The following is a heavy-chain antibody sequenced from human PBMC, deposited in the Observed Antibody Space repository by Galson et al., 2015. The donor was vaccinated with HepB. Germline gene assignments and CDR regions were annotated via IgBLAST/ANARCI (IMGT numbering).Heavy chain of an antibody. CDR1: GFTFSSTW. V-gene: IGHV3-7*03. CDR2: INQDGSET. D-gene: IGHD3-10*02. CDR3: AREPMFSAFDI. Sequence: SLRLSCAASGFTFSSTWMTWVRQPPGKGLEFVANINQDGSETNFVDSVKGRFTLARDNAKDSLHLQMNSLRVEDTAVYYCAREPMFSAFDIWGQGTTVTVSS. J-gene: IGHJ3*02.